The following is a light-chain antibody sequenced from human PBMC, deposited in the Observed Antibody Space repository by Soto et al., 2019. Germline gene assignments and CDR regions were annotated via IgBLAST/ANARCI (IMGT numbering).Light chain of an antibody. V-gene: IGKV1-39*01. Sequence: IQMTQPPSSLSASVGDRVTITCRARQDISDDVGWYQQTPGRAPKLVIYAASSLQSGVPSRFSGSRSGTDFTLNISSLRPEDAATDDGQQSYSTTPSVGPETKVDIK. J-gene: IGKJ3*01. CDR1: QDISDD. CDR3: QQSYSTTPS. CDR2: AAS.